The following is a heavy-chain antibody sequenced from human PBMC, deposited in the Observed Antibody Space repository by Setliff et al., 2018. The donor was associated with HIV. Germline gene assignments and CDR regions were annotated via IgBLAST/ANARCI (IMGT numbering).Heavy chain of an antibody. D-gene: IGHD6-19*01. J-gene: IGHJ4*02. CDR1: GYLFTGYY. Sequence: ASVKVSCKASGYLFTGYYMHWVRQAPGQGLEWMGWINVTSGGTKYAQKFQGRVTMTRDTSISTAYMEVRSLRSDDTAVYYCAREDYSSGWYETGYFDYWGQGTLVTVS. CDR3: AREDYSSGWYETGYFDY. CDR2: INVTSGGT. V-gene: IGHV1-2*02.